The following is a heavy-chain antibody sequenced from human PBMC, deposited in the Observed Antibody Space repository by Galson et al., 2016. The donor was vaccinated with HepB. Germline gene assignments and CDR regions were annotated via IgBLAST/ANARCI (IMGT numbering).Heavy chain of an antibody. D-gene: IGHD1-1*01. CDR2: IKQDGRET. Sequence: SLRLSCAASGFTFSSFWMKWVRQAPGKGLEWVANIKQDGRETYYVDSVKGRFTISRDNAKSSLSLQMDSLRGDETAVYYCARAQWNPARRAAYLDHWGQGIMVTVSS. V-gene: IGHV3-7*04. CDR1: GFTFSSFW. J-gene: IGHJ4*02. CDR3: ARAQWNPARRAAYLDH.